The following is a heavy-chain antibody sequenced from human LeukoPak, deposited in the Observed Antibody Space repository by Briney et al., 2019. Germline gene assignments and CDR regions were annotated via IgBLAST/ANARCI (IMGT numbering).Heavy chain of an antibody. J-gene: IGHJ4*02. Sequence: ASVKVSCKASGYTFTGYYMHWVRQAPGQGLEWMGWINPNSGGTNYAQKFQGRVTMTTDTSTSTAYMELRSLRSDDTAVYYCARGGGYDGENYWGQGTLVTVSS. V-gene: IGHV1-2*02. CDR1: GYTFTGYY. CDR3: ARGGGYDGENY. CDR2: INPNSGGT. D-gene: IGHD5-12*01.